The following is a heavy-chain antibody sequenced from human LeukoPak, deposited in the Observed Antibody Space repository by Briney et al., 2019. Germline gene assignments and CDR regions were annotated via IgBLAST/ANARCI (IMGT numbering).Heavy chain of an antibody. J-gene: IGHJ4*02. CDR1: GFTFSSCA. V-gene: IGHV3-23*01. D-gene: IGHD5-12*01. CDR3: AKESGYDFG. Sequence: GGSLRLSCAASGFTFSSCAMSWVRQAPGKGLGWVSAISGSGGSTYYADSLKGRFIISRDNSKNTLFLQMNSLRAEDTAVYYCAKESGYDFGGGQGTPVTVSS. CDR2: ISGSGGST.